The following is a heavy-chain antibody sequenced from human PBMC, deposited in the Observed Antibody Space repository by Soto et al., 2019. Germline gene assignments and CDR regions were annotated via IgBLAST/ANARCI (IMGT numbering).Heavy chain of an antibody. Sequence: QVQLVQSGAEVKKPGSSVKVSCKASGGTFSSYAISWVRQAPGQGLEWMGGIIPIFGTANYAQKFQGRVTITAEESTSTAYRGLSSLRSEDTAVYYCASARYCSSTSCLYFDYWGQGTLVTVSS. CDR1: GGTFSSYA. CDR2: IIPIFGTA. D-gene: IGHD2-2*01. CDR3: ASARYCSSTSCLYFDY. V-gene: IGHV1-69*01. J-gene: IGHJ4*02.